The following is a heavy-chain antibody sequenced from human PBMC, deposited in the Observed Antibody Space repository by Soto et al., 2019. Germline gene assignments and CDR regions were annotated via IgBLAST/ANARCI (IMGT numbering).Heavy chain of an antibody. Sequence: GRSLRLSCAASGFTFSSYWMSWVRQAPGKGLEWVANIKQDGSEKYYVDSVKGRFAISRDNAKNSLYLQMNSLRAEDTAVYYCARARELTGLAFDIWGQGTMVTVSS. D-gene: IGHD1-26*01. V-gene: IGHV3-7*01. CDR2: IKQDGSEK. CDR1: GFTFSSYW. J-gene: IGHJ3*02. CDR3: ARARELTGLAFDI.